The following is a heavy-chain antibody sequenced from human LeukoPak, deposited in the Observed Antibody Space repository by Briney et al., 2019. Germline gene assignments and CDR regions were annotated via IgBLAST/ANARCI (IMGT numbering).Heavy chain of an antibody. D-gene: IGHD6-13*01. J-gene: IGHJ4*02. CDR1: GFTFSSYA. CDR3: AKDAGEGSGWYYFDY. V-gene: IGHV3-23*01. CDR2: ISGGGDTT. Sequence: PGGSLRLSCAASGFTFSSYAMSWVRQGPEKGLEWVSTISGGGDTTYYADSVRGRFTVSRDASKNTLFLQMNSLRAKDTAVYYCAKDAGEGSGWYYFDYWGQGTLVTVSS.